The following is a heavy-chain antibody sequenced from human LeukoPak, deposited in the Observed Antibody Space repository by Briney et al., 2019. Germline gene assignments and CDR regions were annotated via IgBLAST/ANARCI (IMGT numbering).Heavy chain of an antibody. CDR1: GGTFSSYA. Sequence: SVKVSCKASGGTFSSYAIIWVRQAPGQGLEWMGGIIPIFGTANYAQKFQGRVTITTDESTSTAYMELSSLRSEYTAVYYCARLRPHNYFDYWGQGTLVTVSS. CDR2: IIPIFGTA. V-gene: IGHV1-69*05. J-gene: IGHJ4*02. CDR3: ARLRPHNYFDY.